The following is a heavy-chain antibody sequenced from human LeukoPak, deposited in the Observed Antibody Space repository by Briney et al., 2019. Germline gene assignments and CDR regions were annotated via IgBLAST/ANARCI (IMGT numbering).Heavy chain of an antibody. CDR2: ISGSGVST. Sequence: PGGSLRLSGAASGFTFSSYDMSWVRQAPGKGLEWVSAISGSGVSTYYADSVKGRFTISRDTSKNTLYLQMNSLRAEDTAVYYCAKWRVSSGCDYWGQGTLVTVSS. CDR1: GFTFSSYD. CDR3: AKWRVSSGCDY. D-gene: IGHD6-19*01. J-gene: IGHJ4*02. V-gene: IGHV3-23*01.